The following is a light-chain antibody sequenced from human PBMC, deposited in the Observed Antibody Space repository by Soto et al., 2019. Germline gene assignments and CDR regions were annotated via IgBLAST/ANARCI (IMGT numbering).Light chain of an antibody. CDR3: QQYHKWPPVT. J-gene: IGKJ5*01. CDR2: DAS. V-gene: IGKV3-15*01. CDR1: QSINND. Sequence: ETVMTQSPVTMSVSPGERATLSCRASQSINNDLAWYQQKPGQAPRLLIYDASTRATGIPARFSGSGAGTEFTLTISSLLSEDFAVYYCQQYHKWPPVTFGQGTRLEIK.